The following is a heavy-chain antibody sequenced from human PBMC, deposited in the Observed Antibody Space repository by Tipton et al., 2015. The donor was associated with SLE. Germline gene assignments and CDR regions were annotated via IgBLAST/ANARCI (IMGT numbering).Heavy chain of an antibody. CDR2: IYYSGST. CDR1: GGSISSSSYY. Sequence: LRLSCTVSGGSISSSSYYWGWIRQPPGKGLEWIGSIYYSGSTYYNPSLKSRVTISVDTSKNQFSLKLSSETAADTAVYYCARAGGGDSNWFDPWGQGTLVTVSS. J-gene: IGHJ5*02. CDR3: ARAGGGDSNWFDP. V-gene: IGHV4-39*07. D-gene: IGHD2-21*01.